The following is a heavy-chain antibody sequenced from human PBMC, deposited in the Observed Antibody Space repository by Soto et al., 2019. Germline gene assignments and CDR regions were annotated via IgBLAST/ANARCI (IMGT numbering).Heavy chain of an antibody. D-gene: IGHD3-10*01. V-gene: IGHV3-23*01. Sequence: EVQLLESGGGLVQPGGSLRLSCAASGFTFSSYAMSWVRQAPGKGLEWVSAISGSGGSTYYADSVKGRFTISRDNSKTTLYLQMNSLRAEDTAVYYCAKNSGVWFGNNWFDPWGQGTLVTVSS. CDR3: AKNSGVWFGNNWFDP. J-gene: IGHJ5*02. CDR1: GFTFSSYA. CDR2: ISGSGGST.